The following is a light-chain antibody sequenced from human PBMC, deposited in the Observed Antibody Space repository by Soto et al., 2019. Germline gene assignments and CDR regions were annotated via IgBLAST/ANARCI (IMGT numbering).Light chain of an antibody. CDR2: AAS. J-gene: IGKJ2*01. Sequence: IVMTQSPAPLSVSPGERSTLSCRASQSVSRNLAWYQQKPGQPHRLLIYAASTRATGVPARFGGSGSGTEFTLTVSCRQSEDFAVYYCQQYGDLPPDTFGQGTKVEI. CDR3: QQYGDLPPDT. CDR1: QSVSRN. V-gene: IGKV3-15*01.